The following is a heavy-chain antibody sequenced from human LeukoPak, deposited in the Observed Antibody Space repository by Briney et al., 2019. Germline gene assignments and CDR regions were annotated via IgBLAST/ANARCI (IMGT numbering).Heavy chain of an antibody. CDR1: GGTISSYA. J-gene: IGHJ6*02. CDR3: ARDRGGFGDPNYYYYGMDV. CDR2: IIPILGIA. V-gene: IGHV1-69*04. D-gene: IGHD3-10*01. Sequence: SVKVSCKASGGTISSYAISWVRQAPGQGLEWMGRIIPILGIANYAQKFQGRVTITADKSTSTAYMELSSLRSEDTAVYYCARDRGGFGDPNYYYYGMDVWGQGTTVTVSS.